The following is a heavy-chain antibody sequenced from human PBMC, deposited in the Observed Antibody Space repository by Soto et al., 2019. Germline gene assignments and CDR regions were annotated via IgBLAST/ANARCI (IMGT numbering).Heavy chain of an antibody. CDR3: AKDLTRQLAYWLDP. D-gene: IGHD6-6*01. J-gene: IGHJ5*02. Sequence: QVQLVQSGAAVKKPGASVKVSCKASGFSFTGYYIHWLRQAPGQGLEWMGWINAHRGGTEYAQKFQGRVTLTRDTSIATDYLTLTSLTSDDTALYYCAKDLTRQLAYWLDPWGQGTQVTVSS. V-gene: IGHV1-2*02. CDR1: GFSFTGYY. CDR2: INAHRGGT.